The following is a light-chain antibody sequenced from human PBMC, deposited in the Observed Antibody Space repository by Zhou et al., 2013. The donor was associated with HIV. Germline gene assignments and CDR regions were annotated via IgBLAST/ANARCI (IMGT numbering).Light chain of an antibody. CDR3: QQSYSIPVT. CDR2: HVS. Sequence: DIQMTQSSSSLSASVGDRVTITCRTSLNIRESLNWYQHTPGKTPKLLIYHVSKLQSGVAPRFNGSGSGTDFTLTIDSLRPEDSASYYCQQSYSIPVTFGGGTKV. V-gene: IGKV1-39*01. J-gene: IGKJ4*01. CDR1: LNIRES.